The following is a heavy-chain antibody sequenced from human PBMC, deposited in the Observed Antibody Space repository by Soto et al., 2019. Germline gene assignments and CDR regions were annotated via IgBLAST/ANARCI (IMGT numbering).Heavy chain of an antibody. CDR1: GFTFSSYW. J-gene: IGHJ4*01. CDR2: IHNDGSTT. V-gene: IGHV3-74*01. CDR3: ARDNWNSY. Sequence: EVQLVESGGGLVQPGGSVRLSCAASGFTFSSYWMHWVRQAPGKGLMWVSRIHNDGSTTRYADSVKGRFTISRDNAKNTLYLQMSSLIVEDTAVYYCARDNWNSYWGQGTMVTVSS. D-gene: IGHD1-7*01.